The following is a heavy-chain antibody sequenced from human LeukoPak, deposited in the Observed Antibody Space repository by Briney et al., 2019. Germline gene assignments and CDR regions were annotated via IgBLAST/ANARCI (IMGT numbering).Heavy chain of an antibody. CDR1: GGSISSYY. D-gene: IGHD6-13*01. J-gene: IGHJ4*02. Sequence: SETLSLTCTVSGGSISSYYWSWIRQPAGKRLEWIGRISTSGSTNYNPSLKSRVTMSVHTSKNQFSLKLSSVTAADTAVYYCARGVYIAAAQYGYWGQGTLVTVSS. CDR3: ARGVYIAAAQYGY. CDR2: ISTSGST. V-gene: IGHV4-4*07.